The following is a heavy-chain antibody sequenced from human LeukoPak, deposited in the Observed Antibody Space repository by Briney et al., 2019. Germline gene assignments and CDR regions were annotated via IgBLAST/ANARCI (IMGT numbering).Heavy chain of an antibody. V-gene: IGHV5-51*01. CDR3: ARQQVYGITAAGPAISYYYYYMDV. Sequence: GESLKISCKGSGYSFTSYWIGWVRQMPGKGLEWMGIIYPGDSDTRYSPSFQGQVTISADKSISTAFLQWSSLKASDTAMYYCARQQVYGITAAGPAISYYYYYMDVWGKGTAVTISS. CDR1: GYSFTSYW. D-gene: IGHD6-13*01. CDR2: IYPGDSDT. J-gene: IGHJ6*03.